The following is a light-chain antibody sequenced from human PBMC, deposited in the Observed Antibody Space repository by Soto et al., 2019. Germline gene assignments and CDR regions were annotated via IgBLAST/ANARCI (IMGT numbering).Light chain of an antibody. CDR3: QQYNTDSRI. V-gene: IGKV1-5*03. CDR1: QSIDSW. J-gene: IGKJ1*01. Sequence: DIQMTQSPSTLSASVGDRVTITCRASQSIDSWLAWYQQKPGKAPKLLIYKASTLKSGVPSRFSGSGSGTEFTLSINSLQPDEFATYYCQQYNTDSRIFGQGTRVEVK. CDR2: KAS.